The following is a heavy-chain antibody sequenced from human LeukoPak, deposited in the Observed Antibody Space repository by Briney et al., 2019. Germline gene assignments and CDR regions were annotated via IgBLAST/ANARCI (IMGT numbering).Heavy chain of an antibody. Sequence: GGSLRLSCAASGFTFSSYAMSWVRQAPGKGLEWVSGISGSGGSTYYVDSVRGRFAISRDNSKNTVSLQMNSLRVEDTAIYYCTKGPAAIGYFQDWGQGTLVTVSS. CDR3: TKGPAAIGYFQD. D-gene: IGHD2-2*01. V-gene: IGHV3-23*01. J-gene: IGHJ1*01. CDR1: GFTFSSYA. CDR2: ISGSGGST.